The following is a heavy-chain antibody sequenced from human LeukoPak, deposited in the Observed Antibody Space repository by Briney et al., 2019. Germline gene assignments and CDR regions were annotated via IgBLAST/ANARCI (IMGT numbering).Heavy chain of an antibody. Sequence: GGSLRLSCASSGFTFSIYGMHCVRRARGRGLEEGAVISYDGSNKYYADSVKGRFTISRDNSKNTLYLQMNSLRAEDTAVYYCAKGGIVVVPAAIQKNWGQGTLVTVSS. CDR1: GFTFSIYG. V-gene: IGHV3-30*18. J-gene: IGHJ4*02. D-gene: IGHD2-2*02. CDR2: ISYDGSNK. CDR3: AKGGIVVVPAAIQKN.